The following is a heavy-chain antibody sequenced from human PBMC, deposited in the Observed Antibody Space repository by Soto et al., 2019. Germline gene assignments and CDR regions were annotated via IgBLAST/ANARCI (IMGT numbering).Heavy chain of an antibody. CDR2: INQRGST. J-gene: IGHJ4*02. D-gene: IGHD1-20*01. CDR1: GGSFSGYY. V-gene: IGHV4-34*01. Sequence: QVQLQQWGAGLLKPSETLSLTCAVYGGSFSGYYWTWIRQPPGKGLEWIGEINQRGSTNYKPSLRSRVTISVDTSKNQLSLKVNSVTAADTAVYHCARGRTLITGTSLDYWGQGTLVTVSS. CDR3: ARGRTLITGTSLDY.